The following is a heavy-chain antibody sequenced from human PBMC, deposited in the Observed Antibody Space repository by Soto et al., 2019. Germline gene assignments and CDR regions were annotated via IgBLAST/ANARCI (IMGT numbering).Heavy chain of an antibody. CDR2: FDPEDGET. CDR3: ATDHIAAAGTDY. D-gene: IGHD6-13*01. Sequence: ASVKVSCKVSGYTLTELSMHWVRQAPGKGLEWMGGFDPEDGETIYAQKFQGRVTMTEDTSTDTAYMELSSLRSEDTAVYYCATDHIAAAGTDYWGQGTLVTVSS. V-gene: IGHV1-24*01. J-gene: IGHJ4*02. CDR1: GYTLTELS.